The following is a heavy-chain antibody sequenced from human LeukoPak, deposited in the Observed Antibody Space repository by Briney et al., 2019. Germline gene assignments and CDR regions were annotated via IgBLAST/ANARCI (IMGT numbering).Heavy chain of an antibody. CDR1: GYTFSSYG. CDR3: ARGGVGATTRSYFDY. Sequence: ASVKVSCKASGYTFSSYGISWVRQAPGQGLEWMGWISGYNDNTKYYAQKLQGRVTMTTDTSTSTAYMELRSLRSDDTAVYYCARGGVGATTRSYFDYWGQGTLVTVSS. D-gene: IGHD1-26*01. V-gene: IGHV1-18*01. CDR2: ISGYNDNT. J-gene: IGHJ4*02.